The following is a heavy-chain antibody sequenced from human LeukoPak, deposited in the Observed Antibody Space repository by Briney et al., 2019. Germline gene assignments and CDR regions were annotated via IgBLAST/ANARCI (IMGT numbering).Heavy chain of an antibody. CDR2: IYYSGST. D-gene: IGHD6-13*01. Sequence: PSETLSLTCTVSGGSISSSSYYWGWIRQPPGKGLEWIGSIYYSGSTYYNPSLKSRVTISVDTSKNQFSLKLSSVTAADTAVYYCARNRQLGVWQQLGYMDVWGKGTTVTISS. CDR3: ARNRQLGVWQQLGYMDV. CDR1: GGSISSSSYY. J-gene: IGHJ6*03. V-gene: IGHV4-39*01.